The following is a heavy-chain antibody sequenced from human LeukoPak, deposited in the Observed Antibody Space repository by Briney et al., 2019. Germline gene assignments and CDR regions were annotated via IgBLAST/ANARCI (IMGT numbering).Heavy chain of an antibody. V-gene: IGHV3-7*03. Sequence: GGSLRLSCAASGFTFSSYCMSWVRQAPGKGLEWVAHIKQDGSEKYYVDSVKGRFTISRDNAKNSLYLQMNSLRAEDTAVYYCARDRGVTASCFDYWGQGTLVTVSS. CDR3: ARDRGVTASCFDY. CDR1: GFTFSSYC. J-gene: IGHJ4*02. CDR2: IKQDGSEK. D-gene: IGHD2-21*02.